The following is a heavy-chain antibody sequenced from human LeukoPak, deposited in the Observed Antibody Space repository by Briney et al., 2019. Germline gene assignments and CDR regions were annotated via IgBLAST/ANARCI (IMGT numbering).Heavy chain of an antibody. J-gene: IGHJ4*02. D-gene: IGHD4-17*01. CDR3: ARGWFDGDYDRFDY. CDR2: INQDGSQK. V-gene: IGHV3-7*03. CDR1: GFTFSSYW. Sequence: GGSLRLSCAVSGFTFSSYWMSWFRQAPGKGLEWVANINQDGSQKFSVDSVKGRFTISRDNAKNSLSLQMNSLRVEDTAVYYCARGWFDGDYDRFDYWGQGTLVTVSS.